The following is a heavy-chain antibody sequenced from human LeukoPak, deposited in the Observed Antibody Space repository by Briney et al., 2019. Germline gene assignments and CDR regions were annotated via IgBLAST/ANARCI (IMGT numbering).Heavy chain of an antibody. J-gene: IGHJ4*02. Sequence: PGGSLRLSCAASGXSFTSYWMHWVRQAPGKGLVWVSHINTDGSSTTYADSVKGRFSISRDNAKNTLYLQMNSLRAEDTAVYYCARDIGYSAHKGGYWGQGTLVTVSS. CDR2: INTDGSST. CDR3: ARDIGYSAHKGGY. CDR1: GXSFTSYW. D-gene: IGHD5-12*01. V-gene: IGHV3-74*01.